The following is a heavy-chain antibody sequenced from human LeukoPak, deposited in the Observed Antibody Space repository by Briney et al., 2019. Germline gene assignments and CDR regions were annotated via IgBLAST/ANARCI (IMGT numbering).Heavy chain of an antibody. J-gene: IGHJ4*02. V-gene: IGHV3-9*01. CDR1: GFTFDDYA. CDR2: ISWNSGSI. CDR3: AKDISGAQEYYFDY. Sequence: GRSLRLSCAASGFTFDDYAMHWVRQAPGKGLEGVSGISWNSGSIGYADSVKGRFTISRDNAKNSLYLQMNSLRAEDTALYYCAKDISGAQEYYFDYWGQGTLVTVSS. D-gene: IGHD3-3*02.